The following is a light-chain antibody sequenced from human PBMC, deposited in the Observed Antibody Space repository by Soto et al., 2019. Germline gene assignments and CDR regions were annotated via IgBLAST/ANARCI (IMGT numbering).Light chain of an antibody. Sequence: QSALTQPASVSGSPGQSITISCTGTSSDIGSDNYVSWYQHHPGKAPKLLIYDVSNRPSGVSNRFSGSKSGNTASLTISGLQTEDEAAYYCTSYTGSSTPVFGGGTKVTVL. V-gene: IGLV2-14*03. J-gene: IGLJ2*01. CDR1: SSDIGSDNY. CDR2: DVS. CDR3: TSYTGSSTPV.